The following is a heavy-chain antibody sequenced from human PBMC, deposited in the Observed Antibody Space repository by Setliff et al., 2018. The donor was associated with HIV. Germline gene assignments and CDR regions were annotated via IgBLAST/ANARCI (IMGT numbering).Heavy chain of an antibody. Sequence: LSLTCTVSGASITSHYWSWIRQSPGRELEWIGYIYSTGSTNYNPSLQSRVSISMVASRNQFSLKVTSVTAADTAVYYCAKGAGFYGDYTFDHWGQGRQVTVSS. CDR1: GASITSHY. D-gene: IGHD4-17*01. CDR2: IYSTGST. J-gene: IGHJ4*02. V-gene: IGHV4-59*11. CDR3: AKGAGFYGDYTFDH.